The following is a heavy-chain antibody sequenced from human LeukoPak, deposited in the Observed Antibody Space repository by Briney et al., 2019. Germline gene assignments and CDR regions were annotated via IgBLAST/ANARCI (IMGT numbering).Heavy chain of an antibody. J-gene: IGHJ3*01. V-gene: IGHV4-59*01. CDR3: FREGCNSTSCSSFFDF. CDR2: IYYTGTT. CDR1: GSSLSNYY. D-gene: IGHD2/OR15-2a*01. Sequence: SETLSLTCTVSGSSLSNYYLSWIRQPPAKGLEWIGYIYYTGTTNYNSSLKRRVTMSLHQSKSQYYMNLTSETADDPAVDYCFREGCNSTSCSSFFDFWGQGTMVTVSS.